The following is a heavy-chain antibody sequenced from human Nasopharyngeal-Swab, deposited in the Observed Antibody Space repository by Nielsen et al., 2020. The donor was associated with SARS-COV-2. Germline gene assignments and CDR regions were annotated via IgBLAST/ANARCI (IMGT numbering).Heavy chain of an antibody. Sequence: SVKVSCQASGGTFSSYAIRWVRQAPGQGLEWMGRSNPILGIANYAQKFQGRVKITADKCTSTAYMELSSLRSEDTAVYYCARDITVGGVRGVRRSPSTDYFDYWGQGTLVTVSS. V-gene: IGHV1-69*04. J-gene: IGHJ4*02. CDR3: ARDITVGGVRGVRRSPSTDYFDY. CDR1: GGTFSSYA. D-gene: IGHD3-10*01. CDR2: SNPILGIA.